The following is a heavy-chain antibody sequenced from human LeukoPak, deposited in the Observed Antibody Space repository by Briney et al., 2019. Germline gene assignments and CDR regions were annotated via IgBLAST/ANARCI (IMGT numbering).Heavy chain of an antibody. CDR2: INHSGST. CDR1: GGSFTNYY. Sequence: SETLSLTCAVYGGSFTNYYGSWIRQPPGKGLEWIGEINHSGSTKYNPSLKSRVTISIDTSKNQLSLKLSSVTAADTAVYSCVRHVARAFDIWGQGTKVTVSS. V-gene: IGHV4-34*01. J-gene: IGHJ3*02. CDR3: VRHVARAFDI.